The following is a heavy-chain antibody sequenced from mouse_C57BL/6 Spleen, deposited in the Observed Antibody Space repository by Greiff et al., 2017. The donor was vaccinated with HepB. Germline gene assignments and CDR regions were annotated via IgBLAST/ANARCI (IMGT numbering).Heavy chain of an antibody. J-gene: IGHJ4*01. CDR2: IDPEDGDT. V-gene: IGHV14-1*01. D-gene: IGHD2-3*01. CDR3: TTTGDGYYVDAMDY. Sequence: EVQLQQSGAELVRPGASVKLSCTASGFNIKDYYMHWVKQRPEQGLEWIGRIDPEDGDTEYAPKFQGKATMTAETSSNTAYLQLSSLTSEDTAVYYCTTTGDGYYVDAMDYWGQGTSVTVSS. CDR1: GFNIKDYY.